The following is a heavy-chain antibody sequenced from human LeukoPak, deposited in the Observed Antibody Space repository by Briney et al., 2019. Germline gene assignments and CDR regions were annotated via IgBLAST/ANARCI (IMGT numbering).Heavy chain of an antibody. D-gene: IGHD1-26*01. Sequence: PGGSLRLSCAASGFTFSSYEMNWVRQAPGKGLQWISYIRRGGTTIYYADCVKGRFTIFRDDDENSLYLQMNSLRAEDTAVYYCARDKGSDGIDFWGQGTLVTVSS. CDR1: GFTFSSYE. V-gene: IGHV3-48*03. CDR2: IRRGGTTI. J-gene: IGHJ4*02. CDR3: ARDKGSDGIDF.